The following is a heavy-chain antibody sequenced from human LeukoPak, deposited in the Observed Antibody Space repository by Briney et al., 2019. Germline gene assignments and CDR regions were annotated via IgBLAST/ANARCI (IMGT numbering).Heavy chain of an antibody. V-gene: IGHV3-23*01. CDR3: ARDFDWGSGL. CDR2: ISASASHT. Sequence: GGSLRLSCAASGFIFSSYAMSWVRQGPGMGLESVSAISASASHTYYADSVKGRFTISRDNAKNTVYLQMNSLRAEDTAVYYCARDFDWGSGLWGQGTLVTVSS. CDR1: GFIFSSYA. J-gene: IGHJ4*02. D-gene: IGHD7-27*01.